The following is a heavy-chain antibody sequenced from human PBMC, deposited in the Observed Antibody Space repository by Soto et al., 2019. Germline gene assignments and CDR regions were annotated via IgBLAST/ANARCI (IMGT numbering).Heavy chain of an antibody. CDR2: IYYSGST. V-gene: IGHV4-31*03. J-gene: IGHJ4*02. Sequence: QVQLQESGPGLVKPSQTLSLTCTVSGGSISSGGYYWSWIRQHPGKGLEWIGYIYYSGSTYYNPSLKRRVTISVDTSKNQFSLKLSSVTVADTAVYYCARDRGGLGSYFGAWGQGTLVTVSS. CDR1: GGSISSGGYY. CDR3: ARDRGGLGSYFGA. D-gene: IGHD3-10*01.